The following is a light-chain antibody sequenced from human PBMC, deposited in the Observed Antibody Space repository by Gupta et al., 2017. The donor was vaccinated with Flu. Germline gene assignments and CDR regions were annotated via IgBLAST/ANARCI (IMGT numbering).Light chain of an antibody. CDR3: QRYSPSPPALT. CDR2: WAS. CDR1: QSVFDISNSKNY. Sequence: DVVITQSPDSLAPSPGERANLHRKSSQSVFDISNSKNYLAWNQQRPGQPPNLLIYWASFRDSGVPDRISGSGSGTDFTLTISILQAEDVAVYFCQRYSPSPPALTFGGGTKVEIK. J-gene: IGKJ4*01. V-gene: IGKV4-1*01.